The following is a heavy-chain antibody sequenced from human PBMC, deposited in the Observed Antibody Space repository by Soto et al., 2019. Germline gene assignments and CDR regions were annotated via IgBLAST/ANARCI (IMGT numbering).Heavy chain of an antibody. D-gene: IGHD3-22*01. Sequence: QGQLMQSGVAVKKPGASVKVSCTASGYTFTSYGISWVRQAPGQGLEWMAWISAYNGNTNSAQKLQGRVTMTTDTSTSTAYMELRSLRSDDTAMYYCARDLGDDSSTYNAAFDIWGQGTMVTVSS. J-gene: IGHJ3*02. CDR2: ISAYNGNT. CDR3: ARDLGDDSSTYNAAFDI. CDR1: GYTFTSYG. V-gene: IGHV1-18*01.